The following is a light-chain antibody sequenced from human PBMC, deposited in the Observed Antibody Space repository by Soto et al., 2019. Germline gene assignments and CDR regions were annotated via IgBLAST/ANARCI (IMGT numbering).Light chain of an antibody. CDR1: QSISNF. CDR3: QQSYSTPMYT. CDR2: AAS. V-gene: IGKV1-39*01. Sequence: DIQMTQSPSSLSASVGDRVTITCRASQSISNFLNWYQQKPGKAPKLLIYAASSLQSGVPSRFSGSGSGTDFTLTISSLQPEDFAVYYCQQSYSTPMYTFGQGTKLEMK. J-gene: IGKJ2*01.